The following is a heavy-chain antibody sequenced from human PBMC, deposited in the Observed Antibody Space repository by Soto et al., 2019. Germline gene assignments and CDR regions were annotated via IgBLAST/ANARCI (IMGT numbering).Heavy chain of an antibody. CDR2: MNPNSGNT. D-gene: IGHD6-19*01. Sequence: QVQLVQSGAEVKKPGASVKVSCKASGYTFTSYDINWVRQATGQGLEWRGWMNPNSGNTGYAQKFQVRVTMTRNTSISTAYMELSSLRSEDTAVYYCAKQRRSGWYYYGMDVWGQGTTVTVSS. V-gene: IGHV1-8*01. CDR3: AKQRRSGWYYYGMDV. J-gene: IGHJ6*02. CDR1: GYTFTSYD.